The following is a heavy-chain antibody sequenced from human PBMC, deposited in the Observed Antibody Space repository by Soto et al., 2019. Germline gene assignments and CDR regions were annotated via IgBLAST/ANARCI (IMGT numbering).Heavy chain of an antibody. J-gene: IGHJ4*02. Sequence: QVQLVQSGPEVKKPGSSVKVSCKASGDTFNSYVITWVRQAPGQGLEWLGGIITAFGTTSYAQNFKDRLNITADEAATTDHMELSSLTSDDTAMYYCTRSYGYTFGGSLDNWGQGTLVTVSS. CDR3: TRSYGYTFGGSLDN. V-gene: IGHV1-69*01. D-gene: IGHD5-18*01. CDR1: GDTFNSYV. CDR2: IITAFGTT.